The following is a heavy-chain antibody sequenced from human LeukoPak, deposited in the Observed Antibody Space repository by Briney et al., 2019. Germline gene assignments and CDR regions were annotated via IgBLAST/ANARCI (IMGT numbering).Heavy chain of an antibody. V-gene: IGHV4-59*08. CDR3: AKRGSNTWSDFDY. CDR1: GGSISTYY. D-gene: IGHD6-13*01. J-gene: IGHJ4*02. Sequence: PSETLSLTCTVSGGSISTYYWSWIRQPPGKGLEWIGYIYYSGITNCNPTLKSRATISVDTSKNQFSLKLSSVTAADTAVYYCAKRGSNTWSDFDYWGQGTLVTVSS. CDR2: IYYSGIT.